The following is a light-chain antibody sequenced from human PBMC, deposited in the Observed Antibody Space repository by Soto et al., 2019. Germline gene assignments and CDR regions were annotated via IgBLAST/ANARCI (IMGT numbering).Light chain of an antibody. Sequence: DIVMTQTPLSSPVTLGQAASISCRSSQSLLHSDGNTYLSWFQQRPGQPPRLLIYKVSDRFSGVPDRFSGSGAGTDFPLTISRVEAEDVGIYYCMEATQSHWTFGQGNKVEIK. CDR2: KVS. J-gene: IGKJ1*01. V-gene: IGKV2-24*01. CDR1: QSLLHSDGNTY. CDR3: MEATQSHWT.